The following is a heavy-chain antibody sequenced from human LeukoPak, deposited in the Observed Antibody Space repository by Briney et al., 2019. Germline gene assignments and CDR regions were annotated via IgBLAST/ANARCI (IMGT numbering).Heavy chain of an antibody. Sequence: PSETLSLTCTVSGGSISSYYWSWIRQPPGKGLEWIGYIYYSGSTNYNPSLKSRVTISVDTSKNQFSLELSSVTAADTAVYYCASSRGTPYYYYYGMDVWGKGPTVTVSS. CDR2: IYYSGST. V-gene: IGHV4-59*01. CDR1: GGSISSYY. D-gene: IGHD1-7*01. J-gene: IGHJ6*04. CDR3: ASSRGTPYYYYYGMDV.